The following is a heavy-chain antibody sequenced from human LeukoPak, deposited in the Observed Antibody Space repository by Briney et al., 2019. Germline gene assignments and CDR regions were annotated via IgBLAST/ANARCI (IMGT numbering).Heavy chain of an antibody. V-gene: IGHV4-39*01. D-gene: IGHD6-19*01. CDR1: GGSLSRSSYY. Sequence: SETLSLTCTVSGGSLSRSSYYWGWIRQPPGKGLEWIGSIYYSGSTYYNPSLKSRVTISIDTSRNQHSLNLRSVTAADMAVYYCARPASSGWYPFDYSGHGTLCTVSS. CDR2: IYYSGST. J-gene: IGHJ4*01. CDR3: ARPASSGWYPFDY.